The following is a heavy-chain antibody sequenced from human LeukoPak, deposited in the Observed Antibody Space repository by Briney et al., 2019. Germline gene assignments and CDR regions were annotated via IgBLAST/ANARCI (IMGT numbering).Heavy chain of an antibody. CDR3: ARVGIAARPSENWFDP. Sequence: PSETLSLTCTVSGGSISSGGYSWSWIRQHPGKGLEWIGYIYYSGYTYYNPSLKSRVTISVDTSKNQFSLKLTSVTAADTAVYYCARVGIAARPSENWFDPWGQGTLVTVSS. CDR2: IYYSGYT. D-gene: IGHD6-6*01. CDR1: GGSISSGGYS. V-gene: IGHV4-31*03. J-gene: IGHJ5*02.